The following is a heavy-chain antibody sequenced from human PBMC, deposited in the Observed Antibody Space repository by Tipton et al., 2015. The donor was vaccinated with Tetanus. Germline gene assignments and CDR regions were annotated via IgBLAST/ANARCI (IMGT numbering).Heavy chain of an antibody. D-gene: IGHD1-14*01. CDR3: ARVGNPELGPGYYFDY. V-gene: IGHV4-59*01. CDR2: IYYSGST. J-gene: IGHJ4*02. CDR1: GGSISSYY. Sequence: TLSLTCTVSGGSISSYYWSWIRQPPGKGLEWIGYIYYSGSTNYNPSLKSRVTISVDTSKNQFSLKLSSVTAADTAVYYCARVGNPELGPGYYFDYWGQGTLVTVSS.